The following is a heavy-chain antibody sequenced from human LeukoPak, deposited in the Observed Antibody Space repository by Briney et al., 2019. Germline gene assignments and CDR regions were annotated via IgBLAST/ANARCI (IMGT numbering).Heavy chain of an antibody. CDR2: INSDGSST. V-gene: IGHV3-74*01. Sequence: GGSLRLSCAASGFTFSSYWMHWVRQAPGKGPVWVSRINSDGSSTSYADSVKGRFTISRDNAKNTLYLQMNSLRAEDTAVYYCARADCSSTSCYYYYCMDVWGKGTTVTVSS. J-gene: IGHJ6*03. CDR1: GFTFSSYW. CDR3: ARADCSSTSCYYYYCMDV. D-gene: IGHD2-2*01.